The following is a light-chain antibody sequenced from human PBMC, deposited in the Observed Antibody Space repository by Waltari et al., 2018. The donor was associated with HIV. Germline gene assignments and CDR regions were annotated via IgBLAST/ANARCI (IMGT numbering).Light chain of an antibody. CDR2: WAS. Sequence: DIVVTQSPDSLAVCLGGRAAMNCKSTQSLLYSSNNKNYLAWYQKKPGQPPKLLIYWASTRASGVPARFSGSGSGTNFTLTINGLQAEDVAIYYCQQFYTTTWSFGPGTRVEI. V-gene: IGKV4-1*01. CDR3: QQFYTTTWS. J-gene: IGKJ1*01. CDR1: QSLLYSSNNKNY.